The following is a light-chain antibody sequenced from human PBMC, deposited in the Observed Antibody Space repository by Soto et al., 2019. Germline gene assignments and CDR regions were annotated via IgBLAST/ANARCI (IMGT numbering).Light chain of an antibody. CDR3: QQYEESPPYS. CDR1: QNINRN. J-gene: IGKJ2*01. V-gene: IGKV3-15*01. Sequence: EIVLTQSPATLSVSPGESASLSCRASQNINRNLAWYQQRPGQAPRLLILRASTRASGIPARFSGSGSGTEFTINVSGMESEDFAVYYCQQYEESPPYSFGQGTKVEIK. CDR2: RAS.